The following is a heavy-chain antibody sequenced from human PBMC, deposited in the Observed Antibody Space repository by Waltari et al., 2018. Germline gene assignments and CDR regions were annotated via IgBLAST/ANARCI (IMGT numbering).Heavy chain of an antibody. Sequence: QVQLQESGPGLVKPSQTLSLTCTVSGGSISSGSYYWSWIRQPAGKGLEWIGRIYTSVSTNYNPTLKSRVTISVDTSKHQFSQKRSSVTAADTAVYYCARDVGYCSGGSCYPGPWGQGTLVTVSS. CDR3: ARDVGYCSGGSCYPGP. V-gene: IGHV4-61*02. D-gene: IGHD2-15*01. J-gene: IGHJ5*02. CDR2: IYTSVST. CDR1: GGSISSGSYY.